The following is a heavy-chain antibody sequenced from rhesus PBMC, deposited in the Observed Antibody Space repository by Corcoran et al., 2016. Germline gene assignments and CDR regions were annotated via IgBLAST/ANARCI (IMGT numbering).Heavy chain of an antibody. CDR2: IFGSTVGT. Sequence: QVQLQESGPGVVKPSATLSLTCAVSGGSISSDYDWHWIRQPPGQGLEWIGHIFGSTVGTHYNPSHKNRVTISKDASKNQFALRLSSVTAADTAVYYCARSEYGVNTHGLDSWGQGGVVTVSS. J-gene: IGHJ6*01. D-gene: IGHD4-23*01. CDR3: ARSEYGVNTHGLDS. CDR1: GGSISSDYD. V-gene: IGHV4-76*01.